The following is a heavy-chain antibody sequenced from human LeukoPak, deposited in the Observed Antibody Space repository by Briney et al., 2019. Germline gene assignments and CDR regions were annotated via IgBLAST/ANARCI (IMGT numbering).Heavy chain of an antibody. Sequence: GSSVKVSCKASGGTFSSYAISWVRQAPGQGLEWMGGIIPIFGTANYAQKFQGRVTITADESTSTAYMELSSLRSEDTAVYYCAQAWGDGYKRGIPFDYWGQGTLVTVSS. V-gene: IGHV1-69*01. D-gene: IGHD5-24*01. CDR3: AQAWGDGYKRGIPFDY. CDR1: GGTFSSYA. CDR2: IIPIFGTA. J-gene: IGHJ4*02.